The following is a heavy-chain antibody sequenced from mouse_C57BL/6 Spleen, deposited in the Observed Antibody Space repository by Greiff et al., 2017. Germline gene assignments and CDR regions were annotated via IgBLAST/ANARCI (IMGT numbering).Heavy chain of an antibody. CDR3: ARSEDSSGYNYAMDY. CDR1: GYSFTDYN. CDR2: INPNYGTT. Sequence: EVQLQQSGPELVKPGASVKISCKASGYSFTDYNMNWVKQSNGKSLEWIGVINPNYGTTSYNQKFKGKATLTVDQSSITAYMQLNSLTSEDSAVYYCARSEDSSGYNYAMDYWGQGTSVTVSS. V-gene: IGHV1-39*01. J-gene: IGHJ4*01. D-gene: IGHD3-2*02.